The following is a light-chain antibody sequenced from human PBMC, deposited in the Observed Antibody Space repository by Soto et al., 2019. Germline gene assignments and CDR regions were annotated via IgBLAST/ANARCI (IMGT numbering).Light chain of an antibody. Sequence: IQMTQYPSTLSSSVGDRVTITCRASQSISVWLAWYQQKAGKAPNLLIYKASRLESGVPSRFSGSGSETEGTLTISGLKKGDAATYYCQQYNSYSPTFGQGTKVDIK. CDR3: QQYNSYSPT. J-gene: IGKJ1*01. V-gene: IGKV1-5*03. CDR2: KAS. CDR1: QSISVW.